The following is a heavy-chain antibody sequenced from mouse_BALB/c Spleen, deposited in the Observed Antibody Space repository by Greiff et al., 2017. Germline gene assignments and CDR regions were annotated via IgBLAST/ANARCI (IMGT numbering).Heavy chain of an antibody. CDR3: ARDYGSRRYFDV. J-gene: IGHJ1*01. CDR2: IDPANGNT. CDR1: GFNIKDTY. Sequence: EVMLVESGAELVKPGASVKLSCTASGFNIKDTYMHWVKQRPEQGLEWIGRIDPANGNTKYDPKFQGKATITADTSSNTAYLQLSSLTSEDTAVYYCARDYGSRRYFDVWGAGTTVTVSS. V-gene: IGHV14-3*02. D-gene: IGHD1-1*01.